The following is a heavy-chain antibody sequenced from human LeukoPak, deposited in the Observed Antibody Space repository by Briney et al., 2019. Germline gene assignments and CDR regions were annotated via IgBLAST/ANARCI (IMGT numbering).Heavy chain of an antibody. V-gene: IGHV3-74*01. CDR2: INSDGSST. CDR1: GFTFSSYW. J-gene: IGHJ3*02. CDR3: ARDSLYYYDSSGYRLGAFDI. Sequence: PGGSLRLSCAASGFTFSSYWMHWVRQAPGKGLVWVSRINSDGSSTSYADSVKGRFTISRDNAKNTLYLQMNSLRAEDTAVYYCARDSLYYYDSSGYRLGAFDIWGRGTMVTVSS. D-gene: IGHD3-22*01.